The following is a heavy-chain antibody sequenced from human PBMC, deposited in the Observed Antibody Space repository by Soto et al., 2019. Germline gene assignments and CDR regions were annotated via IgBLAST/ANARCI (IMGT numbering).Heavy chain of an antibody. CDR2: ISYDGSNK. CDR3: AKEITVTDPFDY. Sequence: GGSLRLSCAASGFTFSSYGMHWVRQAPGKGLEWVAVISYDGSNKYYADSVKGRFTISRDNSKNTLYLQMNSLRAEDTAVYYCAKEITVTDPFDYWGQGTLVTVSS. D-gene: IGHD4-4*01. J-gene: IGHJ4*02. V-gene: IGHV3-30*18. CDR1: GFTFSSYG.